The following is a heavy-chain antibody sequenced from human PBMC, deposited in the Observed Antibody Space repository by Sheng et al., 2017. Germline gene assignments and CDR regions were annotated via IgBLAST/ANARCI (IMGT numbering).Heavy chain of an antibody. D-gene: IGHD4-4*01. CDR3: ARGREDSTAFDF. V-gene: IGHV3-33*01. J-gene: IGHJ4*02. CDR1: RFTFSNYG. CDR2: IWHDGSEK. Sequence: QVQLVESGGGVVQPGRSLRLSCVGSRFTFSNYGLHWVRQAPGKGLEWVAGIWHDGSEKFYGDSVKGRFTISRDNSKNTVYLQMKRLRVDDTAVYFCARGREDSTAFDFWGEGALVSVSP.